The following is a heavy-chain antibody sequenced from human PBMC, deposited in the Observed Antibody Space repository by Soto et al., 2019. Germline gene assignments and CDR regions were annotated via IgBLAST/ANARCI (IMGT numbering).Heavy chain of an antibody. Sequence: GASVKVSCKASGYTFTGYYMHWVRQAPGQRLEWMGWINADNGDTKYSQKFSGRVTITRDTSANTAFMELSSLRSEDTAMYYCARELQGLYYFDFWGQGTLVTVSS. CDR2: INADNGDT. V-gene: IGHV1-3*01. J-gene: IGHJ4*02. D-gene: IGHD4-4*01. CDR1: GYTFTGYY. CDR3: ARELQGLYYFDF.